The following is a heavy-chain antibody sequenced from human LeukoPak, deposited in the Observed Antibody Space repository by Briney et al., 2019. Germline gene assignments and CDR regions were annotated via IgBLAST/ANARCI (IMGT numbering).Heavy chain of an antibody. Sequence: SETLSLTCAVYGGSFSGYYWSWIRQPPGKGLEWIGEINHSGSTNYNPSLKSRVTISVDTSKNQFSLKLSSVTAADTAVYYCARKKLRSRSCDYWGQGTLVTVSS. CDR2: INHSGST. CDR3: ARKKLRSRSCDY. CDR1: GGSFSGYY. D-gene: IGHD6-6*01. V-gene: IGHV4-34*01. J-gene: IGHJ4*02.